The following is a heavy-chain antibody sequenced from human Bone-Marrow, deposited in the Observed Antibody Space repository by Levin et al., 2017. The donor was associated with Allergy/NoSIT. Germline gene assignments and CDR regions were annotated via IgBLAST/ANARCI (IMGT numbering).Heavy chain of an antibody. CDR3: AGRGILGGNWFDP. CDR1: GYSFINYW. CDR2: VYPGGADT. V-gene: IGHV5-51*01. Sequence: GGSLRLSCKGVGYSFINYWIVWVRQMPGKGLEWMGIVYPGGADTRYSPSFDGQVTISADKSSNTAYLHWRSLKTSDTAVYYCAGRGILGGNWFDPWGQGPLVTVSS. D-gene: IGHD3-16*01. J-gene: IGHJ5*02.